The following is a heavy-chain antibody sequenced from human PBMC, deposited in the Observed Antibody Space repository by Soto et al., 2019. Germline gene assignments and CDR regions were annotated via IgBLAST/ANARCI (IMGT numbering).Heavy chain of an antibody. CDR3: AREDRDRETGLVPAAIDGMDV. D-gene: IGHD2-2*01. CDR2: IIPIFGIA. Sequence: ASVKVSCKASGGTFSRYSITWVRQAPGHGLEWIGRIIPIFGIASYAQKFQGRVTITADESTSTAYTELSSLRSDDTAVYYCAREDRDRETGLVPAAIDGMDVWGQGTTVTVSS. CDR1: GGTFSRYS. V-gene: IGHV1-69*13. J-gene: IGHJ6*02.